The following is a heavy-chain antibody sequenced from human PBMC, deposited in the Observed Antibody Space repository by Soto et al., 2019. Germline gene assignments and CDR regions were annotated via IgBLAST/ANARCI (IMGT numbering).Heavy chain of an antibody. V-gene: IGHV3-74*01. D-gene: IGHD2-2*01. CDR2: IDSDGSTT. CDR3: ARGEMALGYCTSTSCLFDY. J-gene: IGHJ4*02. CDR1: GFTFSSHW. Sequence: GGSLRLSCAASGFTFSSHWMHWVRQVPGKGLVWVSRIDSDGSTTNYADSVKGRFTISRDNAKNTLYLQMNSLRAEDTALYYCARGEMALGYCTSTSCLFDYWGQGTLVTVSS.